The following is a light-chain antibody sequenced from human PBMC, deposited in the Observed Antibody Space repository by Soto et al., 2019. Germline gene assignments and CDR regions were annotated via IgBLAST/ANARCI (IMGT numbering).Light chain of an antibody. CDR1: NIGSKS. V-gene: IGLV3-21*01. J-gene: IGLJ2*01. CDR2: YDS. Sequence: SYELTQPPSVSVSPGKTASVACGGSNIGSKSVHCYQKKSGQAPVLVMYYDSDRPSGIPERCSGSNSGNTATLTISTVDAGDEAADYCQVWDISSGPVVFGGGTKLTVL. CDR3: QVWDISSGPVV.